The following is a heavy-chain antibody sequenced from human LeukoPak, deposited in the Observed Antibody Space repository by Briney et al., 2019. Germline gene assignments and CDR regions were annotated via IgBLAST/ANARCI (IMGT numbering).Heavy chain of an antibody. CDR2: IIPILGIA. V-gene: IGHV1-69*04. CDR3: ARAPTYDSSGYSDY. Sequence: ASVKVSCKASGGTFSSYAISWVRQAPGQGLEWMGRIIPILGIANYAQKFQGRVTITADKSTSTAYMELSSLRSEDTAVYYCARAPTYDSSGYSDYWGQGTLVTVSS. CDR1: GGTFSSYA. D-gene: IGHD3-22*01. J-gene: IGHJ4*02.